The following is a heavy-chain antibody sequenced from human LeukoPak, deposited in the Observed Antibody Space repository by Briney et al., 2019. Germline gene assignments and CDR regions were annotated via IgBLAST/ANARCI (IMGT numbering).Heavy chain of an antibody. Sequence: GGSLRLSCAASGFTFSSYEMNWVRQAPGKGLEWVSYISSSGSTIYYADSVKGRFTISRDNAKNSLYLQTNSLRAEDTAVYYCARDNLRGLWSDGDYMDVWGKGTTVTVSS. J-gene: IGHJ6*03. CDR3: ARDNLRGLWSDGDYMDV. D-gene: IGHD3-3*01. CDR2: ISSSGSTI. V-gene: IGHV3-48*03. CDR1: GFTFSSYE.